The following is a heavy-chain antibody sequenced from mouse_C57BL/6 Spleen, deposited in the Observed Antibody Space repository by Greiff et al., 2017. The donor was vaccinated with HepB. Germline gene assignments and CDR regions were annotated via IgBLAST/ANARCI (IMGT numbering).Heavy chain of an antibody. CDR2: ISGGGGNT. D-gene: IGHD4-1*01. CDR1: GFTFSSYT. Sequence: EVNVVESGGGLVKPGGSLKLSCAASGFTFSSYTMSWVRQTPEKRLEWVATISGGGGNTYYPDSVKGRFTISRDNAKNTLYLQMSSLRSEDTALYYCARQNLTGYYFDYWGQGTTLTVSS. J-gene: IGHJ2*01. V-gene: IGHV5-9*01. CDR3: ARQNLTGYYFDY.